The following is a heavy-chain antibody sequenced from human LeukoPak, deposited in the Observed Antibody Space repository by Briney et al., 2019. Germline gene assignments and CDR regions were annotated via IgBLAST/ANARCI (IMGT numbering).Heavy chain of an antibody. CDR1: GFTFSYYG. CDR2: MWSDGIRK. V-gene: IGHV3-33*01. Sequence: GGSLRLSCATSGFTFSYYGIHWVRQAPGRGLEWVAVMWSDGIRKYYTDSVKGRFTVSRDTSKNTQYLEMSSLRVEDTAVYYCTRDADTSGHYDIFDIWGQGTMVTVSS. J-gene: IGHJ3*02. CDR3: TRDADTSGHYDIFDI. D-gene: IGHD6-19*01.